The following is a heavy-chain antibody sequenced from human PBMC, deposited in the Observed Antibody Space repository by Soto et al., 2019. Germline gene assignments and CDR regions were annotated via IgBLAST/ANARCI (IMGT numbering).Heavy chain of an antibody. V-gene: IGHV3-30*03. CDR3: ARDVSGGSRLGELSAYFDY. Sequence: QVQLVESGGGVVQPGRSLRLSCVASGFTFSTYGMHWVRQAPGKGLEWVAVISYNGGNKYYADAVKGRFTISRDNSQNTLYRQMSGLRPDDTAVYSCARDVSGGSRLGELSAYFDYWGQGTPVTVSS. D-gene: IGHD3-16*02. J-gene: IGHJ4*02. CDR2: ISYNGGNK. CDR1: GFTFSTYG.